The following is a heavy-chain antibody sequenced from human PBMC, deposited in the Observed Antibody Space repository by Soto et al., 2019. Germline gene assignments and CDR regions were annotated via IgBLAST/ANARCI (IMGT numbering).Heavy chain of an antibody. J-gene: IGHJ4*02. V-gene: IGHV3-30*18. D-gene: IGHD2-15*01. CDR1: GFTFNTYG. CDR3: AKERIVGVVAGLDS. CDR2: ISYDGSHK. Sequence: QVQLVESGGGVVQPGRSLRLSCTASGFTFNTYGMHWVRPAPGKGLECVAIISYDGSHKYYADSVKGRFTISRDNSDNTLYPDMSSLRPEDTALYFGAKERIVGVVAGLDSWGQGTLVTVSS.